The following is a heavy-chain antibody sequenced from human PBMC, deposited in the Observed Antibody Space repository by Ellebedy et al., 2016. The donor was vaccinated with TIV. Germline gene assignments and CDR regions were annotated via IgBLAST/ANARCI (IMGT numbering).Heavy chain of an antibody. CDR2: ISYRGT. CDR1: GGSLIIANYY. J-gene: IGHJ3*02. D-gene: IGHD1-1*01. Sequence: SETLSLTXTVSGGSLIIANYYWGWIRQPPGKGLEWIASISYRGTYYSPFFKGRVTISEDTSKSQVSLKWHSVTAADMAVYYCARDGPGVPGSTTDSDAIDIWGQGTRVTVSS. V-gene: IGHV4-39*07. CDR3: ARDGPGVPGSTTDSDAIDI.